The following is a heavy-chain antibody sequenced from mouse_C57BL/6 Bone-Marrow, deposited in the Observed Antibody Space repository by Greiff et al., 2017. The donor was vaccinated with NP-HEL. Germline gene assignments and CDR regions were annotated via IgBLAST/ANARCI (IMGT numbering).Heavy chain of an antibody. D-gene: IGHD1-1*01. CDR1: GYSITSGYY. V-gene: IGHV3-6*01. CDR2: ISYDGSN. J-gene: IGHJ1*03. CDR3: ARAYYYGSNYWYFDV. Sequence: EVQLVESGPGLVKPSQSLSLTCSVTGYSITSGYYWNWIRQFPGNKLEWMGYISYDGSNNYNPSLKNRISITRDTSKNQFFLKLNSVTTEDTATYYCARAYYYGSNYWYFDVWGTGTTVTVSS.